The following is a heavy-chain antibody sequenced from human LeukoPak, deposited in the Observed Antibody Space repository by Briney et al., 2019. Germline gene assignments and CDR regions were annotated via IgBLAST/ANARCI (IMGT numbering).Heavy chain of an antibody. CDR2: IYTSGST. Sequence: PSETLSLTCTVSGGSISSYYWSWIRQPAGKGLEWIGRIYTSGSTNYNPSLKSRVTISVDKSKNQFSLKLSSVTAADTAVYYCATQYYYGPGYPFDPWGQGTLVTVSS. V-gene: IGHV4-4*07. CDR3: ATQYYYGPGYPFDP. CDR1: GGSISSYY. J-gene: IGHJ5*02. D-gene: IGHD3-10*01.